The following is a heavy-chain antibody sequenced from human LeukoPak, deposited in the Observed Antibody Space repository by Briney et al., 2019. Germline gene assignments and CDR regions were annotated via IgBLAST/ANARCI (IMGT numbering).Heavy chain of an antibody. CDR2: ISYDGSNK. CDR3: AKWKYSNSGIDDY. Sequence: GRSLRLSRAASGFTFSSYAMHWVRQAPGKGLEWVAVISYDGSNKYYADSVKGRFTISRDNAKNSLYLQMNSLRAEDTAVYYCAKWKYSNSGIDDYWGQGTLVTVSS. D-gene: IGHD6-6*01. J-gene: IGHJ4*02. V-gene: IGHV3-30*04. CDR1: GFTFSSYA.